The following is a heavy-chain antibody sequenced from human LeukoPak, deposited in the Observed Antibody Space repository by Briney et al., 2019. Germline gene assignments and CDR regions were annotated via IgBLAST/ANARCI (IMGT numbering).Heavy chain of an antibody. D-gene: IGHD5-18*01. V-gene: IGHV4-39*07. CDR3: ARRVGYSYGYHYMDV. Sequence: SETLSLTYTVSGGSISSYYWGWIRQPPGKGLEWIGSIYYSGSTYYNPSLKSRVTISVDTSKNQFSLKLSSVTAADTAVYYCARRVGYSYGYHYMDVWGKGTTVTISS. CDR2: IYYSGST. CDR1: GGSISSYY. J-gene: IGHJ6*03.